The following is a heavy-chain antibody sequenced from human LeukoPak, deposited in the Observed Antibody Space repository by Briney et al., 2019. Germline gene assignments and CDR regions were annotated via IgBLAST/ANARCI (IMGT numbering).Heavy chain of an antibody. CDR1: GGSFSGYY. CDR3: ARSVAAAGTVY. V-gene: IGHV4-34*01. Sequence: SETLSLTCAAYGGSFSGYYWSWIRQPPGKGLEWMGEINHSGSTNYNPSLKSRVTISVDTSKNQFSLKLSSVSAAETAVYYCARSVAAAGTVYWGPGKLVTVSS. D-gene: IGHD6-13*01. CDR2: INHSGST. J-gene: IGHJ4*02.